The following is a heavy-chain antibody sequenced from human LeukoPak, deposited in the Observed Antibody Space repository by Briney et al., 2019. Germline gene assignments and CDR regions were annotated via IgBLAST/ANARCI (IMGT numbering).Heavy chain of an antibody. J-gene: IGHJ4*02. CDR2: ISYDGSNK. D-gene: IGHD6-6*01. CDR3: AREYSSSSDY. CDR1: GFTFSSYA. Sequence: PGRSLRLSCAASGFTFSSYAMHWVRQAPGKGLEWVAVISYDGSNKYYADSVKGRFTISRDNSKNTLYLQMNSLRAEDTAVYYCAREYSSSSDYWGQGTLVTVSS. V-gene: IGHV3-30-3*01.